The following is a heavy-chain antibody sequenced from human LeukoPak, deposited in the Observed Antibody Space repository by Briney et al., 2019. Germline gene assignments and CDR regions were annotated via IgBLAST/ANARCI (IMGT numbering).Heavy chain of an antibody. V-gene: IGHV3-30*18. Sequence: GGSLRLSCAVSGFTFSNFGMHWVRQAPGKGLEWVAVTSYGGSNTYYADSVKGRFTISRDNSENTLHLQMNSLRADDTAVYYCAKDERSWFYVLDYWGQGTLVTVSS. J-gene: IGHJ4*02. D-gene: IGHD2/OR15-2a*01. CDR1: GFTFSNFG. CDR2: TSYGGSNT. CDR3: AKDERSWFYVLDY.